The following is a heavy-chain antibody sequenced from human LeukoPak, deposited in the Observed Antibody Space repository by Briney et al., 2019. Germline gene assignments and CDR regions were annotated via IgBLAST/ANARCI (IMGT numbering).Heavy chain of an antibody. V-gene: IGHV3-66*01. CDR3: AAAQCSESGESCSHDS. J-gene: IGHJ4*02. D-gene: IGHD3-16*01. CDR2: IFGDGGT. Sequence: PGGSLRLSCAASGLTVNGKYMSWVRQAPGKGLEPVAVIFGDGGTYFAGSVKGRFSISRDTSKNTLSLQMNSLRAEDSAVYYCAAAQCSESGESCSHDSWGQGTLVTVSS. CDR1: GLTVNGKY.